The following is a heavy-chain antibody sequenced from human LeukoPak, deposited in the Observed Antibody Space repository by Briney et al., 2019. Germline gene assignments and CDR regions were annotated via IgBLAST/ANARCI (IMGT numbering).Heavy chain of an antibody. CDR1: GFPFNSYW. Sequence: GGSLRLSCAASGFPFNSYWMSWVRQALGRGLEWVANIKEDGSEKFYVDSVKGRFTISRDNAKNSLFLQMTSLRAEDTALYYCAPEVWELQGASDIWGQGTMVTVSS. V-gene: IGHV3-7*01. CDR3: APEVWELQGASDI. CDR2: IKEDGSEK. D-gene: IGHD1-26*01. J-gene: IGHJ3*02.